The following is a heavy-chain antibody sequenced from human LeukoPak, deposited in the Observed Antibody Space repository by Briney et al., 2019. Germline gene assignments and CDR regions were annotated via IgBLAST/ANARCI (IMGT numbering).Heavy chain of an antibody. D-gene: IGHD5-24*01. V-gene: IGHV3-23*01. J-gene: IGHJ4*02. CDR2: ISGSGGST. Sequence: GGSLRLSCAASGFTFSSYAMSWVRQAPGKGLEGVSAISGSGGSTYYADSVKGRFTISRDNSKNTLYLQMNSLRAEDTAVYYCAKDHDGYTQWYFDYWGQGTPVSVSS. CDR1: GFTFSSYA. CDR3: AKDHDGYTQWYFDY.